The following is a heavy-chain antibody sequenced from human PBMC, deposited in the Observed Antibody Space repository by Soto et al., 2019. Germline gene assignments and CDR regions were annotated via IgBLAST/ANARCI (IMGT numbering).Heavy chain of an antibody. V-gene: IGHV3-30-3*01. CDR2: VSYDGNDN. D-gene: IGHD3-22*01. CDR3: ARGPNYFDSGAYFAY. CDR1: GFSFSTYA. Sequence: GGSLRLSCAASGFSFSTYAMHWVRQAPGKGLDWVALVSYDGNDNYYADSVKGRFTISRDNSKNTLYLQMGSLRPEDTAIYFCARGPNYFDSGAYFAYWGQGALVTVSS. J-gene: IGHJ4*02.